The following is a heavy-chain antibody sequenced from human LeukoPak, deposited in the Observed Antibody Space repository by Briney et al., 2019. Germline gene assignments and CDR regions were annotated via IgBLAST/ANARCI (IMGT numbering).Heavy chain of an antibody. V-gene: IGHV3-23*01. CDR1: GFTFSSYA. Sequence: GGSLRLSCAASGFTFSSYAMSWVRQAPGKGLESVSAISGSGGSTYYADSVKGRFTISRDNSKNTLYLQMNSLRAEDTAVYYCAKGRTRGATVTAFDYWGQGTLDTVSS. J-gene: IGHJ4*02. D-gene: IGHD4-17*01. CDR2: ISGSGGST. CDR3: AKGRTRGATVTAFDY.